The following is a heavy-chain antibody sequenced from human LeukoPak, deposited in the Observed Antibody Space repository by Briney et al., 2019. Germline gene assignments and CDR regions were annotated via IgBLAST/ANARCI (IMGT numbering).Heavy chain of an antibody. CDR2: INPNSGGT. D-gene: IGHD3-3*01. J-gene: IGHJ4*02. Sequence: GESLKISCKGSGYSFTSYWIGWVRQAPGQGLEWMGWINPNSGGTNYAQKFQGRVTMTRDTSISTAYMELSRLRSDDTAVYYCARGDLRFLEWLLYFFDYWGQGTLVTVSS. CDR3: ARGDLRFLEWLLYFFDY. V-gene: IGHV1-2*02. CDR1: GYSFTSYW.